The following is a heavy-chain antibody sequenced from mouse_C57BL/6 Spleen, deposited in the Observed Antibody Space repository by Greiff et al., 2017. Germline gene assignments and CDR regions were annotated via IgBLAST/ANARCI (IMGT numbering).Heavy chain of an antibody. J-gene: IGHJ2*01. V-gene: IGHV1-59*01. D-gene: IGHD3-2*02. CDR1: GYTFTSYW. Sequence: QVQLQQPGAELVRPGTSVKLSCKASGYTFTSYWMHWVKQRPGQGLEWIGVIDPSDSYTNYNQKFKGKATLTVDTSSRTAYMQLSSLISEDSAVYYCASQTAQAPDYWGQGTTLTVSS. CDR2: IDPSDSYT. CDR3: ASQTAQAPDY.